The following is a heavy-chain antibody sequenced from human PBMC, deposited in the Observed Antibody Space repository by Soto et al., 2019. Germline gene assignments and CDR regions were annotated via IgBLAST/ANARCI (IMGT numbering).Heavy chain of an antibody. D-gene: IGHD6-13*01. CDR2: IYWDDDK. Sequence: SGPTLVNPTQTLTLTCTFSGFSLSTSGVGVGWIRQPPGKALEWLALIYWDDDKRYSPSLKSRLTITKDTSKNQVVLTMTNMEPVDTATYYCAHIIAVAGEDDSYDRKAVSGQGTSVIVSS. V-gene: IGHV2-5*02. CDR1: GFSLSTSGVG. CDR3: AHIIAVAGEDDSYDRKAV. J-gene: IGHJ6*01.